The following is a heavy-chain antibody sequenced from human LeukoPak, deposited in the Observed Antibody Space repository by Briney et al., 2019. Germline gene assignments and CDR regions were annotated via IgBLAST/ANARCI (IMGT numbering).Heavy chain of an antibody. CDR2: ISGSGGST. Sequence: GGSLRLSCVASGFTFSSYAMNWVRQAPGKGLEWVSGISGSGGSTNYADSVKGRFTISRDNSKNTLYLQMNSLRVEDTAVYYCARDPAGSGFAFDSWGQGALVTVSS. CDR1: GFTFSSYA. J-gene: IGHJ4*02. V-gene: IGHV3-23*01. CDR3: ARDPAGSGFAFDS. D-gene: IGHD1-1*01.